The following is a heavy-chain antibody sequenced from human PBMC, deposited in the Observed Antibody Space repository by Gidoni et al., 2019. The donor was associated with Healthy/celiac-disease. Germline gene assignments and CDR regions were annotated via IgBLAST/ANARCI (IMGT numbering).Heavy chain of an antibody. D-gene: IGHD3-10*01. CDR3: ARVGGSGSYQLDY. CDR1: GFTFSSYG. V-gene: IGHV3-33*01. CDR2: IWYDGSNK. J-gene: IGHJ4*02. Sequence: QVQLVESGGGVVQPGRSLRLSCAASGFTFSSYGLPWVRQAPGKGLEWVAVIWYDGSNKYYADSVKGRFTISRDNSKNTLYLQMNSLRAEDTAVYYCARVGGSGSYQLDYWGQGTLVTVSS.